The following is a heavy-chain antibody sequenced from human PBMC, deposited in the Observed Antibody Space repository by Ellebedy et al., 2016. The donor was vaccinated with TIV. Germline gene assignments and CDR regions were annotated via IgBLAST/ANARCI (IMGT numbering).Heavy chain of an antibody. CDR3: ARDEENQPLHY. J-gene: IGHJ4*02. V-gene: IGHV4-39*01. CDR2: IYYSGST. Sequence: MPSETLSLTCTVSGGSISGGSFYWGWVRQPPGRGLVWIGRIYYSGSTYYIPCLKNRATISVDTSKNQFSLRLNSMTAADTAVYYIARDEENQPLHYWGQGTLVTVSS. CDR1: GGSISGGSFY. D-gene: IGHD1-14*01.